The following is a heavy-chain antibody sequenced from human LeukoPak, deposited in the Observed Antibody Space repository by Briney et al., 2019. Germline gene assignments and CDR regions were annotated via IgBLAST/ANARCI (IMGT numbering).Heavy chain of an antibody. Sequence: SETLSLTCTVSGGSISSSSYYWGWIRQPPGKGLEWIGSIYYSGSTYYNPSLKSRVTISVDTSKNQFSLKLSSVTAADTAVYYCARDDRSSSWTGPCYYGMDVWGQGTTVTVSS. CDR1: GGSISSSSYY. CDR3: ARDDRSSSWTGPCYYGMDV. V-gene: IGHV4-39*07. D-gene: IGHD6-13*01. CDR2: IYYSGST. J-gene: IGHJ6*02.